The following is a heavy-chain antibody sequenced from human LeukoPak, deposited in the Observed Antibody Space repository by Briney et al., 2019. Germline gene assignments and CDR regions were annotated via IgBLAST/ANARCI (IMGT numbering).Heavy chain of an antibody. J-gene: IGHJ5*02. CDR3: AKEGRDYYDSSGYFNWFDP. CDR1: GFTFSSYA. CDR2: ISWNSGSI. D-gene: IGHD3-22*01. V-gene: IGHV3-9*01. Sequence: PGGSLRLSCAASGFTFSSYAMSWVRQAPGKGLEWVSGISWNSGSIGYADSVKGRFTISRDNAKNSLYLQMNSLRAEDTALYYCAKEGRDYYDSSGYFNWFDPWGQGTLVTVSS.